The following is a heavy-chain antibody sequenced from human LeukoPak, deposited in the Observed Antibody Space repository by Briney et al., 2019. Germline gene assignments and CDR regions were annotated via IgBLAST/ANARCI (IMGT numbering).Heavy chain of an antibody. CDR3: AKGYGSGSYSVDY. J-gene: IGHJ4*02. CDR1: GFTFSSYA. D-gene: IGHD3-10*01. Sequence: GGSLRLSCAASGFTFSSYAMHWVRQAPGKGLEWVAVISYDGSNKYYADSVKGRFTISRDNSENTLYLQMNSLRAEDTAVYHCAKGYGSGSYSVDYWGQGTLVTVSS. V-gene: IGHV3-30*04. CDR2: ISYDGSNK.